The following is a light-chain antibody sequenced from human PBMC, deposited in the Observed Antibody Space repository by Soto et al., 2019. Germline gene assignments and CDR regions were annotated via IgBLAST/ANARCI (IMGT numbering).Light chain of an antibody. CDR2: WAS. Sequence: DIVMTQSPDSLAVSLGERATINCKSSQSVLYTSNNKNYLAWYQQKPGQPPKLLIYWASTRESGVPDRFSGGGSGTDFTLTISSLQAEDVAVHYCQQYYTNPLTFGGGTKVEIK. J-gene: IGKJ4*01. CDR1: QSVLYTSNNKNY. V-gene: IGKV4-1*01. CDR3: QQYYTNPLT.